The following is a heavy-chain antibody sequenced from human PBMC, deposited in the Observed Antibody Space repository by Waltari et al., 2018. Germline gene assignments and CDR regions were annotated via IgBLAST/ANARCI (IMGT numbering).Heavy chain of an antibody. CDR2: IIPSYGTA. CDR1: GGTFSNHG. D-gene: IGHD6-19*01. CDR3: ARGYSAGWSEFDY. Sequence: VQLVQSGAEVKKPGSSVKVSCKASGGTFSNHGISWVRQGPGQGLEWMGWIIPSYGTADYALKFQGRVMITADKSTSTAYMELSSLRSEDTAVYYCARGYSAGWSEFDYWGQGTLVTVSS. V-gene: IGHV1-69*14. J-gene: IGHJ4*02.